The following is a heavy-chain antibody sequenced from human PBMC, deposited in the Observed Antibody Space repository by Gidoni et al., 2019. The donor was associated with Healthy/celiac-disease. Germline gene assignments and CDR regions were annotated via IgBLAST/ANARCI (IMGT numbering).Heavy chain of an antibody. CDR3: ARDSGYSGYGWFDP. CDR2: INPNSGGP. J-gene: IGHJ5*02. V-gene: IGHV1-2*04. D-gene: IGHD5-12*01. Sequence: QVQLVQSGAEVKKPGASVKVSCKASGYNFTGYYMHWVRQAPGQGLEWMGWINPNSGGPDYAQKFQGWVTMTRDTSISTAYMELSRLRSDDTAVYYCARDSGYSGYGWFDPWGQGTLVTVSS. CDR1: GYNFTGYY.